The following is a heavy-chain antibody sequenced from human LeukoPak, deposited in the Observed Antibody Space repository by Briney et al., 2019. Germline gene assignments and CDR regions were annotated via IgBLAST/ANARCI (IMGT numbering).Heavy chain of an antibody. CDR3: ARTRLGSYYIPFDY. Sequence: SETLSLTCSVSGGSISTYYWTWIRHPPGEGLEWIRYIHDSGSTRYNPSLKSRVTISVDASKNQFSLKLGSVTAADTAVYYCARTRLGSYYIPFDYWGQGTLVTVSS. D-gene: IGHD3-10*01. V-gene: IGHV4-59*01. CDR1: GGSISTYY. J-gene: IGHJ4*02. CDR2: IHDSGST.